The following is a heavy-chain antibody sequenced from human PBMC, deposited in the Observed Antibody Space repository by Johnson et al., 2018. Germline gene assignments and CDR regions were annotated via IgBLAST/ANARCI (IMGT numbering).Heavy chain of an antibody. Sequence: VQLVESGGGVVQPGRSLRLSCAASGFTFSSYAMHWVRQAPGKGLEWVAVISYDGSNKYYADSVKGRFTISRDNSKNTLYLQMNSLRAEDTAVYYCARKTTVVTPDAFDIWGQGTMVTVSS. CDR2: ISYDGSNK. V-gene: IGHV3-30-3*01. J-gene: IGHJ3*02. D-gene: IGHD4-23*01. CDR1: GFTFSSYA. CDR3: ARKTTVVTPDAFDI.